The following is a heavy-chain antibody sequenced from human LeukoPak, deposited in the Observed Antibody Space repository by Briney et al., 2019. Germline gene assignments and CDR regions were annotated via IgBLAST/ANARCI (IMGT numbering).Heavy chain of an antibody. J-gene: IGHJ4*02. Sequence: PSETLSLTCTVSGGSISSSSYYWGWIRQPPGKGLEWIGSIYYSGSTYYNPSLKSRVTISVDTSKNQFSLKLSSVTAADTAVYYCARRRDRVYDFDYWGQGTLVTVSS. D-gene: IGHD5/OR15-5a*01. V-gene: IGHV4-39*07. CDR2: IYYSGST. CDR1: GGSISSSSYY. CDR3: ARRRDRVYDFDY.